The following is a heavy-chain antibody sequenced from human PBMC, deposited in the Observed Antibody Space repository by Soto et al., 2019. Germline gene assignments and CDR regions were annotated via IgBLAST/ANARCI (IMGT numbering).Heavy chain of an antibody. CDR1: GFTFSSYA. CDR3: ARYIPGVRYYGMDV. CDR2: IGESGTPT. V-gene: IGHV3-23*01. D-gene: IGHD2-2*01. J-gene: IGHJ6*02. Sequence: EVQLLESGGGLVQPGGSLRLSCAASGFTFSSYAMKWVRQAPGTGLEWVSLIGESGTPTYYADSVKGRFTISRDNSGNTLFLELYSLRAEDTAVYYCARYIPGVRYYGMDVWGQGTTVTFSS.